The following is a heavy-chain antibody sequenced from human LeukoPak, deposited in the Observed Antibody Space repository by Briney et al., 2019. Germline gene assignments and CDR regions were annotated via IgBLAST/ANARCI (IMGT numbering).Heavy chain of an antibody. V-gene: IGHV3-15*01. CDR1: GFTFRNAW. CDR3: TTYLFDSSGYVLSDY. J-gene: IGHJ4*02. CDR2: IKSKTDGGTT. Sequence: GGSLRLSCAASGFTFRNAWMSWVRQAPGKGLEWVGRIKSKTDGGTTDYAAPVKGRFTISRDDSKNTLYLQMNSLKTEDTAVYYCTTYLFDSSGYVLSDYWGQGTLVTVSS. D-gene: IGHD3-22*01.